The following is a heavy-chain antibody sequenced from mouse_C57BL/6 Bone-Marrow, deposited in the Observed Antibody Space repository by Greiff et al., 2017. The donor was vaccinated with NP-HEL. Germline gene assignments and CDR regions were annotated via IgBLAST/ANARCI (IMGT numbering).Heavy chain of an antibody. V-gene: IGHV1-61*01. Sequence: QVQLQQPGAELVRPGSSVKLSCKASGYTFTSYWMDWVKQRPGQGLEWIGNIYPSDSETHYNQKFKDKATLTVDKSSSTAYMQLSSLTSEDSAVYYCARHRAYYRGDYWGQGTTLTVSS. J-gene: IGHJ2*01. CDR2: IYPSDSET. CDR3: ARHRAYYRGDY. CDR1: GYTFTSYW. D-gene: IGHD2-14*01.